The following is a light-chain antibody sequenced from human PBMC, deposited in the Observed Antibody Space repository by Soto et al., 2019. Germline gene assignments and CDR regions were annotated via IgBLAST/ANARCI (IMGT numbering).Light chain of an antibody. Sequence: SYELTQPPSVSVSXGXTXSXTCSGDKLGDKYACWYQQKPGQSPVLVIYQDSKRPSGIPERFSGSNSGNTATLTISGTQAMDEADYYCQAWDSSPYVFGTGTKVTVL. J-gene: IGLJ1*01. CDR2: QDS. CDR3: QAWDSSPYV. CDR1: KLGDKY. V-gene: IGLV3-1*01.